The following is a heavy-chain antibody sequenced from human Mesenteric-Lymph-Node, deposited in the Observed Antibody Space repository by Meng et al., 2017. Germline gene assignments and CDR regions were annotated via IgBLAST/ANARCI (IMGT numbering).Heavy chain of an antibody. CDR3: ARVDSSGYFLDY. CDR2: IYYSGST. D-gene: IGHD3-22*01. CDR1: GGSISRGGHS. Sequence: QVQLQESGPGPVKPSQTLSHTCTVAGGSISRGGHSWSGIRQHPGKGLEWIAYIYYSGSTYYNPSLKSRVILSVDTSKNQFSLKLSSVTAADTAVYYCARVDSSGYFLDYWGQGTLVTVSS. J-gene: IGHJ4*01. V-gene: IGHV4-31*03.